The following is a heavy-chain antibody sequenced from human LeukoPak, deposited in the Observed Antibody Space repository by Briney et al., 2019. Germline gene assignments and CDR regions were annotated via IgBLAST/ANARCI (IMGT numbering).Heavy chain of an antibody. V-gene: IGHV3-21*01. Sequence: GGSLRLSCAASGFTVSSNYMSWVRQAPGKGLEWVSSISSSSSYIYYADSVKGRFTISRDNAKNSLYLQMNSLRAEDTAVYYCARITMVRGVISPFDYWGQGTLVTVSS. D-gene: IGHD3-10*01. CDR3: ARITMVRGVISPFDY. J-gene: IGHJ4*02. CDR2: ISSSSSYI. CDR1: GFTVSSNY.